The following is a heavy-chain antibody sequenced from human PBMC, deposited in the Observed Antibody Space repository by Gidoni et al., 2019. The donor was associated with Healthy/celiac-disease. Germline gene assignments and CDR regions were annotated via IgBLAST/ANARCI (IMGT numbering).Heavy chain of an antibody. J-gene: IGHJ6*02. CDR2: IYYSGST. CDR1: GGSISSYY. Sequence: QVQLQESGPGLVKPSETLSLTCTVSGGSISSYYWRWIRQPPGKGLEWIGYIYYSGSTNYNPSLKSRVTISVDTSKNQFSLKLSSVTAADTAVYYCARQPQFYGMDVWGQGTTVTVSS. V-gene: IGHV4-59*08. CDR3: ARQPQFYGMDV.